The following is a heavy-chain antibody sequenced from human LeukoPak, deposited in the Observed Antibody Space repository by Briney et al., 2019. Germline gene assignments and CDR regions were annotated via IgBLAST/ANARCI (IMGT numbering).Heavy chain of an antibody. CDR3: ASMGSHYYGMDV. CDR2: INHSGST. J-gene: IGHJ6*02. V-gene: IGHV4-34*01. Sequence: SETLSLTCTVYGGSFSGYYWSWMRQPPGKGLEWIGEINHSGSTNYNPSLKSRVTISVDTSKNQFSLKLSSVTAADTAVYYCASMGSHYYGMDVWGQGTTVTVSS. D-gene: IGHD3-10*01. CDR1: GGSFSGYY.